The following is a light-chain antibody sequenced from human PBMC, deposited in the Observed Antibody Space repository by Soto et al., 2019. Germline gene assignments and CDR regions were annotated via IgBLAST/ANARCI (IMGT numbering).Light chain of an antibody. CDR3: QSYDSSLSGSKV. J-gene: IGLJ2*01. CDR2: GNS. Sequence: QSVLTQPPSVSGAPGQRVTISCTGSSSNIGAGYDVHWYQQLPGTAPKLLIYGNSNRPSGVPDRFSGSKSGTSASLAITGLQAEDEADYYFQSYDSSLSGSKVFGGWTKLTFL. V-gene: IGLV1-40*01. CDR1: SSNIGAGYD.